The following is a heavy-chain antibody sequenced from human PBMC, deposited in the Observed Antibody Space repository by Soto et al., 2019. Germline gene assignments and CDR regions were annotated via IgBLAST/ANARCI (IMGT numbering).Heavy chain of an antibody. CDR3: ARVPIAVAGDHQLHFDY. CDR1: GGSISSGDYY. J-gene: IGHJ4*02. V-gene: IGHV4-30-4*01. D-gene: IGHD6-19*01. Sequence: QVQLQESGPGLVKPSQTLSLTCTVSGGSISSGDYYWSWIRQPPGKGLEWNGYIYYSGSTYYNPSLKSRVTISVDTSKNQFSLKLSSVTAADTAVYYCARVPIAVAGDHQLHFDYWGQGTLVTVSS. CDR2: IYYSGST.